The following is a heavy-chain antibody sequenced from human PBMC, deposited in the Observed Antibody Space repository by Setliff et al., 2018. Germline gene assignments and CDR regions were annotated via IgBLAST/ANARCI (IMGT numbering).Heavy chain of an antibody. V-gene: IGHV1-69*08. CDR2: IIPIFGTA. Sequence: ASVKVSCKASGGTFSIYTISWVRQAPGQGLEWMGKIIPIFGTANYAQKFQGRVTITADKSTSTAYMELSSLRSEDTAVYYCAISTIFGVVSPTPDAFDIWGQGTMVTVSS. J-gene: IGHJ3*02. D-gene: IGHD3-3*01. CDR3: AISTIFGVVSPTPDAFDI. CDR1: GGTFSIYT.